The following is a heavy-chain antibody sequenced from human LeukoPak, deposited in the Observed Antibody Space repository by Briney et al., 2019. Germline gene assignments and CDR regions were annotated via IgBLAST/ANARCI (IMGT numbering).Heavy chain of an antibody. CDR2: ISAYNGNT. Sequence: AASVKVSCKASGYTFTSYGISWVRQAPGQGLEWMGWISAYNGNTNYAQKLQGRVTMTTDTSTSTAYMELRSLRSDDTAVYYCAREGVGYCGGGSCYKGRNDAFDIWGQGTMVTVSS. J-gene: IGHJ3*02. V-gene: IGHV1-18*01. D-gene: IGHD2-15*01. CDR3: AREGVGYCGGGSCYKGRNDAFDI. CDR1: GYTFTSYG.